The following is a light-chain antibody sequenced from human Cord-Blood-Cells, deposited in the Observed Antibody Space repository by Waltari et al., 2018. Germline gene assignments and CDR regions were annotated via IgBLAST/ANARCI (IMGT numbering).Light chain of an antibody. J-gene: IGKJ4*01. CDR2: LGS. V-gene: IGKV2-28*01. Sequence: DIVMTQSPLSLPVTPGEPASISCRSSQSLLHSNGYNYLDWYLQQPGQSPQLLIYLGSNRASGVPDRFSGSGSGTDFTLKISRVEAEDVGVYYSMQALQTPSTFGGGTKVEIK. CDR3: MQALQTPST. CDR1: QSLLHSNGYNY.